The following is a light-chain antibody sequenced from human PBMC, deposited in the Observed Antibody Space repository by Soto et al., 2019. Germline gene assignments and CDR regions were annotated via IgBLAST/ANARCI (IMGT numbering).Light chain of an antibody. Sequence: ETVLTQSQGTLSLSPGERATLSCRSNQTIRSNYLAWYRQTPGQAPRLLIYGASNRATGIADRFSGSGSGRDFTLIISRLEPEDFALYYCQQYVSSPWTFGQGNKVEIK. CDR1: QTIRSNY. CDR3: QQYVSSPWT. CDR2: GAS. J-gene: IGKJ1*01. V-gene: IGKV3-20*01.